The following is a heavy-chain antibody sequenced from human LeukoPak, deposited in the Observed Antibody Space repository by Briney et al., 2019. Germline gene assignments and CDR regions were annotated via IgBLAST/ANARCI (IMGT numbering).Heavy chain of an antibody. CDR1: GFTFSDYY. Sequence: GGSLRLSCAAYGFTFSDYYMSWLRQAPGKGVEWVSYISSSSSYTNYADSVKGRFTISRDNAKNSLYLQMNSLRAEDTAVYYCARDGITMVRYFDYWGQGTLVTVSS. CDR2: ISSSSSYT. J-gene: IGHJ4*02. D-gene: IGHD3-10*01. CDR3: ARDGITMVRYFDY. V-gene: IGHV3-11*05.